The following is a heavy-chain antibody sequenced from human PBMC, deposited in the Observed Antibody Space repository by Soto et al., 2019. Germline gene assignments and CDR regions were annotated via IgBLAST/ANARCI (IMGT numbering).Heavy chain of an antibody. D-gene: IGHD3-3*01. CDR2: IDTSSTKI. CDR1: GYTFSDYY. J-gene: IGHJ4*02. CDR3: ASHYDMWSGYLSPVDY. Sequence: SGGDLVKRGGSLRLSCAASGYTFSDYYMSWIRQAPGTGLEWISYIDTSSTKIYYADSVKGRFTISRDNAKNSLYLEMNSLRDEDTAVYYCASHYDMWSGYLSPVDYWGQGTLVTVSS. V-gene: IGHV3-11*01.